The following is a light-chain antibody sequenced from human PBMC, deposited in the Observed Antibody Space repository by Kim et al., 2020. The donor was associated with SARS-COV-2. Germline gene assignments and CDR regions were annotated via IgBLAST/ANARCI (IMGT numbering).Light chain of an antibody. V-gene: IGLV2-8*01. J-gene: IGLJ1*01. CDR1: SSDVGGYNY. CDR2: EVN. CDR3: SSYVRSNNYV. Sequence: GQSSTISCTGTSSDVGGYNYVSWYQQRPGKAPKLMLYEVNKRPSGVPDRFSGSRSGNTASLTVSGLQAEDEADYYCSSYVRSNNYVFGTGTKVTVL.